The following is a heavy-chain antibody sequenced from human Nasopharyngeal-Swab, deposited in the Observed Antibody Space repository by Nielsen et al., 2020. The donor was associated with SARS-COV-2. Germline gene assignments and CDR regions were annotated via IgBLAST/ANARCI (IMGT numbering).Heavy chain of an antibody. V-gene: IGHV4-61*01. CDR2: IYYSGST. CDR1: GGSVSSGSYY. CDR3: AGGYSYGSYYYYYMDV. Sequence: SETLSLTCTVSGGSVSSGSYYWSWIRQPPGKGLEWIGYIYYSGSTNYNPSLKSRVTISVDTSKNQFSLKLSSVTAADTAVYYCAGGYSYGSYYYYYMDVWGKGTTVTVSS. J-gene: IGHJ6*03. D-gene: IGHD5-18*01.